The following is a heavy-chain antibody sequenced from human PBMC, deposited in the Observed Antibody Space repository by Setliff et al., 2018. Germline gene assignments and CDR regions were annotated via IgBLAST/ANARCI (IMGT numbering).Heavy chain of an antibody. V-gene: IGHV1-18*01. J-gene: IGHJ6*02. CDR3: ARAGDYYDSSGYYYYYYYGMDV. D-gene: IGHD3-22*01. CDR2: ISAYNGNT. Sequence: GASVKVSCKASGYTFTSYAMNWVRQAPGQGLEWMGWISAYNGNTNYAQKLQGRVTITTGESTSTAYMELSSLRSEDTAVYYCARAGDYYDSSGYYYYYYYGMDVWGQGTTVTV. CDR1: GYTFTSYA.